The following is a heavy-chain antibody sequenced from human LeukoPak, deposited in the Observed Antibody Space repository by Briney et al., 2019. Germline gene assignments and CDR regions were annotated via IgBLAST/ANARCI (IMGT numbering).Heavy chain of an antibody. CDR3: ARDRSGVLWFGESLNWFDP. J-gene: IGHJ5*02. V-gene: IGHV1-2*06. Sequence: ASVKVSCKASGYTFTGYYMHWVRQAPGQGLEWTGRINPNSGGTNYAQKFQGRVTMTRDTSISTAYMELSRLRSDDTAVYYCARDRSGVLWFGESLNWFDPWGQGTLVTVSS. CDR1: GYTFTGYY. D-gene: IGHD3-10*01. CDR2: INPNSGGT.